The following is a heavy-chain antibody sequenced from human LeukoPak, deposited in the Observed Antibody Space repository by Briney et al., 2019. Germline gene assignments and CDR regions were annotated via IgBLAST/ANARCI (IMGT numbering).Heavy chain of an antibody. J-gene: IGHJ4*02. D-gene: IGHD3-3*01. CDR3: ATVPRRGFWSAVYYFDY. Sequence: ASVKVSCKVSGYTLTELSMHWVRQAPGKGREWMGGFDPEDGETIYAQKFQGRVTMTEDTSTDTAYMELSSLRSEDTAVYYCATVPRRGFWSAVYYFDYWGQGTLVTVSS. CDR1: GYTLTELS. CDR2: FDPEDGET. V-gene: IGHV1-24*01.